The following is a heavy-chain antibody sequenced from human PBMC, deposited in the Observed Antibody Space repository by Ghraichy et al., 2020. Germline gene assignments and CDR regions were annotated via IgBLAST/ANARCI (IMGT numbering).Heavy chain of an antibody. CDR3: ARGFTASAGVFDY. D-gene: IGHD5-18*01. CDR2: ISSSSTYI. Sequence: GESLNISCAGSGFTFGSYSMNWVRQAPGKGLEWVSSISSSSTYIYYADSIKGRFTISRDNAKKSLFLQMNSLRGEDTAVYYCARGFTASAGVFDYWGQGSLLSVSS. J-gene: IGHJ4*02. V-gene: IGHV3-21*01. CDR1: GFTFGSYS.